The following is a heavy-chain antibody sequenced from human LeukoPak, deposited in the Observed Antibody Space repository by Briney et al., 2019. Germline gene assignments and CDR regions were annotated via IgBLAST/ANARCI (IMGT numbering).Heavy chain of an antibody. CDR2: ITYGSDTI. CDR3: ARYHLGSYFRDPFGH. D-gene: IGHD3-10*01. V-gene: IGHV3-48*04. Sequence: HPGGSLRLSCVASGFYFGGHAMHWLRQAPGKGLEWVAYITYGSDTIFYADSVKGRFTVSRDNAKNSLYLQMDSLRAEDTAVYYCARYHLGSYFRDPFGHWGQGTLVTVSS. J-gene: IGHJ4*02. CDR1: GFYFGGHA.